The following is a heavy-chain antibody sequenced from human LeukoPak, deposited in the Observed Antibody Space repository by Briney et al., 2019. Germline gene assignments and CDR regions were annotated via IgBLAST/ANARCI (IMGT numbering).Heavy chain of an antibody. CDR2: IYYSGST. CDR3: ARVNCGGDCYRDFDY. D-gene: IGHD2-21*02. J-gene: IGHJ4*02. CDR1: GGSISSLY. Sequence: SETLSLTCTVSGGSISSLYWSWIRQRPGKGLEWFGYIYYSGSTNYNPSLKSRVTITVHTSKNLFSLKLSSVTAADTAVYYFARVNCGGDCYRDFDYWGQGTLVTVSS. V-gene: IGHV4-59*11.